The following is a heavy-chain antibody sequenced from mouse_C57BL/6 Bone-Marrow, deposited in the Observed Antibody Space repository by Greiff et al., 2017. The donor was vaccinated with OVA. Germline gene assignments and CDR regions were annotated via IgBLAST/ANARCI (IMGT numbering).Heavy chain of an antibody. CDR3: ARLGWDWFAY. CDR2: IYPRSGNT. Sequence: QVQLQQSGAELARPGASVKLSCKASGYTFTSYGISWVKQRTGQGLEWIGEIYPRSGNTYYNEKFKGKATLTADKSSSTAYMELRSLTSEDSAVYFCARLGWDWFAYWGQGTLVTVSA. V-gene: IGHV1-81*01. CDR1: GYTFTSYG. J-gene: IGHJ3*01. D-gene: IGHD1-1*02.